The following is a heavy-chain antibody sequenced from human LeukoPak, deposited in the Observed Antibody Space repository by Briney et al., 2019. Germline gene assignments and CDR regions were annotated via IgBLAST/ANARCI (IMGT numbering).Heavy chain of an antibody. D-gene: IGHD3-3*01. CDR2: INHSGST. Sequence: PSETLSLTCAVYGGSFSGYYWSWIRQPPGKGLEWIGEINHSGSTNYNPSLKSRVTISVDTSKNQFSLKLSSVTAADTAVYYCARCSYDFWSGYPFDYWGQGTLVTVSS. V-gene: IGHV4-34*01. J-gene: IGHJ4*02. CDR1: GGSFSGYY. CDR3: ARCSYDFWSGYPFDY.